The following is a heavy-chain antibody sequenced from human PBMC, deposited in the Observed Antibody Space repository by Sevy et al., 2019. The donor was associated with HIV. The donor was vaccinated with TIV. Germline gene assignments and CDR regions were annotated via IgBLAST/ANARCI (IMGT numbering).Heavy chain of an antibody. D-gene: IGHD2-15*01. CDR1: GFTFSTYA. CDR3: ARREDYSFPLDF. V-gene: IGHV3-23*01. CDR2: ISNNGATT. J-gene: IGHJ4*02. Sequence: GGSLRLSCAASGFTFSTYAMNWVRQAPGKGLEWVSSISNNGATTYYTDSVKDRFTISRDNSKNMVYLQMNSLRTEDTAVYYCARREDYSFPLDFWGQGTLVTVSS.